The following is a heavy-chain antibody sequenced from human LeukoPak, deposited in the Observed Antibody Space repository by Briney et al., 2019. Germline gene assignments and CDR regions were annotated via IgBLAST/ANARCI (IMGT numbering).Heavy chain of an antibody. CDR2: INHSGST. V-gene: IGHV4-34*01. Sequence: KPSETLSLTCAIYRESFSGYFWSWIPQPPGKGLEWIGEINHSGSTNYNPSLKSRVTISVDTSKNQFSLKLSSVTAADTAVYYCATDYYDSSGALSWGQGTLVTVSS. D-gene: IGHD3-22*01. J-gene: IGHJ4*02. CDR1: RESFSGYF. CDR3: ATDYYDSSGALS.